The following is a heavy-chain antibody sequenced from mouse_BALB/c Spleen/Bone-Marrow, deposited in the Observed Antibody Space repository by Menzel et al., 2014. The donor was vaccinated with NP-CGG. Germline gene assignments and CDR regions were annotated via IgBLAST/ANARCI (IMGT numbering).Heavy chain of an antibody. Sequence: VQLVESGAGLGMPGASVEMSCKASGYTFTDNWIYWVKQRPGQGLEWIGAIDTSDSYTNYNQKFMGKASLTVDASSSTAYMQVSSLTFDDSAVYYGTRGGHDFSLDYWGQGTSVTVSS. CDR1: GYTFTDNW. CDR3: TRGGHDFSLDY. CDR2: IDTSDSYT. V-gene: IGHV1-69*01. J-gene: IGHJ4*01. D-gene: IGHD2-4*01.